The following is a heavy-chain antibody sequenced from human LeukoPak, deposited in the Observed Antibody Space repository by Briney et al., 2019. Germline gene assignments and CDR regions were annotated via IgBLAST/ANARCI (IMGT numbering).Heavy chain of an antibody. D-gene: IGHD3-3*01. Sequence: PSETLSLTCTVSGGSISSSSYYWGWIRQPPGTGLEWIGSIYYSGSTYYNPSLKSRVTISVDTSKNQFSLKLSSVTAADTAVYYCARGSEYYDFWSGYLEQYFQHWGQGTLVTVSS. CDR2: IYYSGST. CDR3: ARGSEYYDFWSGYLEQYFQH. J-gene: IGHJ1*01. CDR1: GGSISSSSYY. V-gene: IGHV4-39*07.